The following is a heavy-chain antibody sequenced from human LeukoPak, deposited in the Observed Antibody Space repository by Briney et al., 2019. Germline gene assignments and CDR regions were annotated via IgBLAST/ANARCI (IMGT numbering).Heavy chain of an antibody. D-gene: IGHD3-22*01. CDR3: ARGHYYDSSGPFDY. CDR2: IYSGDRT. V-gene: IGHV3-53*01. CDR1: GLSVRGSY. Sequence: GGSLRLSCVASGLSVRGSYMSWVRQAPGKGLEWVSVIYSGDRTYYADSVKGRFTISRDNSKNTLYLQMNSLRAEDTAVYYCARGHYYDSSGPFDYWGQGTLVTVSS. J-gene: IGHJ4*02.